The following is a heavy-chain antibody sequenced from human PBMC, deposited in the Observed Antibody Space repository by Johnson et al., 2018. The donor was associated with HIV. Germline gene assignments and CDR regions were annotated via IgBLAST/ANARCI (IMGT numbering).Heavy chain of an antibody. CDR3: AKVSAYYDSRGYDDAFDI. J-gene: IGHJ3*02. D-gene: IGHD3-22*01. CDR1: GFTFSSYG. CDR2: IWYDGSNK. Sequence: VQVVESGGGVVQPGRSLRLSCAASGFTFSSYGMHWVRQAPGKGLEWVAVIWYDGSNKYYADSVKGRFTISRDNSKNTLYLQMNSLRAEDTAVYYCAKVSAYYDSRGYDDAFDIWGQGTMVTVSS. V-gene: IGHV3-33*06.